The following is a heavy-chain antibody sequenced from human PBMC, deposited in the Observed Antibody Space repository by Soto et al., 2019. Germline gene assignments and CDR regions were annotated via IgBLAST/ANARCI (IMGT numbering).Heavy chain of an antibody. CDR2: INPSGGST. J-gene: IGHJ3*02. D-gene: IGHD3-22*01. CDR3: ARDMGERITMIVVVTLAFDI. CDR1: GYTFTSYY. Sequence: ASVKVSCKASGYTFTSYYMHWVRQAPGQGLEWMGIINPSGGSTSYAQKFQGRVTMTRDTSTSTVYMELSSLRSEDTAVYYCARDMGERITMIVVVTLAFDIWGQGTMVTVSS. V-gene: IGHV1-46*01.